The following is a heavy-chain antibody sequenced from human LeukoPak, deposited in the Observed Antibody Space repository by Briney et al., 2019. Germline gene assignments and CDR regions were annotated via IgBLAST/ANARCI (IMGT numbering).Heavy chain of an antibody. J-gene: IGHJ5*02. Sequence: PSQTLSLTCIVSGGSIRSGDYYWSWIRQPPGKGLEWFGFIYYSGTTSYNPSLKSRVTISIDTSKNQFSMKLTSVTAADTAVYYCARDPRFCSTTNCPYGPNPWGQGTLVTVSS. CDR1: GGSIRSGDYY. D-gene: IGHD2-2*01. V-gene: IGHV4-30-4*08. CDR3: ARDPRFCSTTNCPYGPNP. CDR2: IYYSGTT.